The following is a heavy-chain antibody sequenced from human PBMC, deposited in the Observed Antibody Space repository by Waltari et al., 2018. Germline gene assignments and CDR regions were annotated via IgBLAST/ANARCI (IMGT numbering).Heavy chain of an antibody. D-gene: IGHD2-15*01. V-gene: IGHV3-21*01. CDR1: GFTFSSYS. CDR3: ARDRVAAQRAWFDP. J-gene: IGHJ5*02. CDR2: ISSSSSYI. Sequence: EVQLVESGGGLVKPGGSLRLSCAASGFTFSSYSMNWVRQAPGKGLEWVSSISSSSSYIYYADSVKGRFTISRDNAKNSLYLQMNSLRAEDTAVYYCARDRVAAQRAWFDPWGQGTLVTVSS.